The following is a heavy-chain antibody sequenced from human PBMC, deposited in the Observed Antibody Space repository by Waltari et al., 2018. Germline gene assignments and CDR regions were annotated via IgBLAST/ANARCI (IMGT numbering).Heavy chain of an antibody. CDR1: GIIVSANY. CDR3: ARPGEGPSSH. Sequence: EVQLVESGGGLIQPGGSLRLSCAASGIIVSANYMNWVRQAPGKGSQWVSVIYSAGRTYYADSVKCRFTISRDNTKNTVYLQMNNLKTEDTAVYYCARPGEGPSSHWGQGTLVTVSS. V-gene: IGHV3-53*01. D-gene: IGHD4-17*01. CDR2: IYSAGRT. J-gene: IGHJ4*02.